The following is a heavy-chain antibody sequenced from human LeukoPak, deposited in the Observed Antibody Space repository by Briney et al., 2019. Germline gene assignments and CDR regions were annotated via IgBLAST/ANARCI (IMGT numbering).Heavy chain of an antibody. D-gene: IGHD1-26*01. CDR3: AKGDKVVGAFDY. CDR1: GFTFSSYA. CDR2: ISGSGGST. Sequence: GGSLRLSCAASGFTFSSYAMSWVRQAPGKGLEWASAISGSGGSTYYADSVKGRFTISRDNSKNTLYLQMNSLRAEDTAVYYCAKGDKVVGAFDYWGQGTLVTVSS. V-gene: IGHV3-23*01. J-gene: IGHJ4*02.